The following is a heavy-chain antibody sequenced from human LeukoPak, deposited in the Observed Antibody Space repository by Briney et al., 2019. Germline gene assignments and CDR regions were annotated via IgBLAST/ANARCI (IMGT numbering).Heavy chain of an antibody. J-gene: IGHJ6*02. V-gene: IGHV3-33*01. CDR1: GFTFSSYG. D-gene: IGHD6-13*01. CDR3: ARDTREAGIAAAGMRPYYYGMDV. CDR2: IWYDGSNK. Sequence: GGSLRLSCAASGFTFSSYGMHWVRQAPGKGLEWVAVIWYDGSNKYYADSVKGRFTISRDNSKNTLYLQMNSLRAEDTAVYYCARDTREAGIAAAGMRPYYYGMDVWGQGTTVTVSS.